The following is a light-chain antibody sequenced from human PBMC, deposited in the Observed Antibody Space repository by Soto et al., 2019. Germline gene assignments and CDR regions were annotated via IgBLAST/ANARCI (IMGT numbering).Light chain of an antibody. Sequence: QSVLTQPASVSGSPGQSITISCTGTSSDVGGYNYVSWYQQHPGKATKLMIFNVIKRPSGVSNRFSGSKSGNTASLTISGLQAEYEADYYCSSYTSSSTLLVFGGGTKLTVL. V-gene: IGLV2-14*01. CDR2: NVI. J-gene: IGLJ2*01. CDR3: SSYTSSSTLLV. CDR1: SSDVGGYNY.